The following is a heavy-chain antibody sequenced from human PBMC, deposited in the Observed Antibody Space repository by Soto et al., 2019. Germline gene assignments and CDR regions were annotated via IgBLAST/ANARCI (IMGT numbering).Heavy chain of an antibody. CDR3: ARRKSFDSRGWIFDS. CDR1: GGSFNGYY. D-gene: IGHD3-22*01. J-gene: IGHJ4*02. CDR2: IIHSGTT. V-gene: IGHV4-34*12. Sequence: SETLSLTCAVYGGSFNGYYGSWIRQPPEKGLEWIGEIIHSGTTNYNPSLKSRVTISLDTSKNQFSLKLNSVTAADTAVYYCARRKSFDSRGWIFDSWGQGTRVTVSS.